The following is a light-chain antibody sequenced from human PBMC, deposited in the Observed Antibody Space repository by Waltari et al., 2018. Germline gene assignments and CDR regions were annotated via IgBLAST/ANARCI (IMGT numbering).Light chain of an antibody. Sequence: SYELTQPPSVSVSPGQTARITCSGDALPKQYVCWYQQKPGQAPVLLIYKDSERSSGIPERFSGSSSGTTFTLTISGVQAEDEADYYCQSADSSGTFWVFGGGTKLTVL. J-gene: IGLJ3*02. V-gene: IGLV3-25*03. CDR1: ALPKQY. CDR2: KDS. CDR3: QSADSSGTFWV.